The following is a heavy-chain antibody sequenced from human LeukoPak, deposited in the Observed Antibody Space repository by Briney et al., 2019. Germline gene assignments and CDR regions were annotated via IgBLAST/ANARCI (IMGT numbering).Heavy chain of an antibody. CDR1: GYTFTGYY. CDR2: INPNSGGT. CDR3: ARVSHHRNWFDP. Sequence: AASVKVSCKASGYTFTGYYMHWVRQAPGQGLEWMGWINPNSGGTNYAQKFQGRVTMTRDTSISTAYMELSRLRSDDTAVYYCARVSHHRNWFDPWGQGTLITVSS. V-gene: IGHV1-2*02. J-gene: IGHJ5*02.